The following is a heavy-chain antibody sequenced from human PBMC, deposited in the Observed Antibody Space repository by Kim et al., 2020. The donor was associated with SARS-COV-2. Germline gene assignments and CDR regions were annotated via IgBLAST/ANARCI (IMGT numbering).Heavy chain of an antibody. CDR3: ARRLDSALYGSGSSYWFDP. D-gene: IGHD3-10*01. V-gene: IGHV4-34*01. Sequence: SRVTISVDTSKNQFSLKLSSVTAADTAVYYCARRLDSALYGSGSSYWFDPWGQGTLVTVSS. J-gene: IGHJ5*02.